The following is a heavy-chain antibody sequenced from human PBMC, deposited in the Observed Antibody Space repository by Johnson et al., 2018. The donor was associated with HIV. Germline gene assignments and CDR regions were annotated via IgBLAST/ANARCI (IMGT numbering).Heavy chain of an antibody. CDR3: ARDPLMHGSSFDI. D-gene: IGHD1-26*01. Sequence: QVQLVESGGGLVKPGGSLRLSCAASGFTFSDYYMSWIRQAPGKGLEWVAFIRYDGSNKYYADSVKGRFTISRDNSKNTLYLQMNSLRAEDTAVYYCARDPLMHGSSFDIWGQGTMVTVSS. CDR2: IRYDGSNK. J-gene: IGHJ3*02. V-gene: IGHV3-30*02. CDR1: GFTFSDYY.